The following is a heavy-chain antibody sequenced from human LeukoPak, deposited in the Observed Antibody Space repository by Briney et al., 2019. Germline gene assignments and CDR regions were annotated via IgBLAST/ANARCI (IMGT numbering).Heavy chain of an antibody. CDR2: IYYGGST. J-gene: IGHJ5*02. D-gene: IGHD4-17*01. Sequence: PSETLSLTCTVSGGSISSYYWSWIRQPPGKGLEWIGYIYYGGSTNYNPSLKSRVTISVDTSKNQFSLKLSSVTAADTAVYYCARVGDYGDANWFDPWGQGTLVTVSS. CDR1: GGSISSYY. V-gene: IGHV4-59*01. CDR3: ARVGDYGDANWFDP.